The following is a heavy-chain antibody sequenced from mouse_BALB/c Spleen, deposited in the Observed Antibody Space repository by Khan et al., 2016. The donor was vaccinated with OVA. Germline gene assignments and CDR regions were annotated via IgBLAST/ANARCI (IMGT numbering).Heavy chain of an antibody. CDR3: ARHGFVAWFTY. J-gene: IGHJ3*01. CDR2: IDPFSGGT. CDR1: GYSFTSYY. Sequence: VQLQQSGPELMKPGASVKISCKASGYSFTSYYIHWMMQSHGKSLEWIGYIDPFSGGTTYNQKFKGQATLTVDKSSSTAYILLSNLTSEDSAVYYCARHGFVAWFTYWGQGTLVTVSA. V-gene: IGHV1S135*01. D-gene: IGHD2-2*01.